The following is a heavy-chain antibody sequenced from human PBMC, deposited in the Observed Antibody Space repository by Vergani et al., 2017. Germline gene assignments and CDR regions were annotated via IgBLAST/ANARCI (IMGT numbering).Heavy chain of an antibody. Sequence: QVQLVQSGAEVKTPGASVKVSCKASGYTFTSYGISWVRQAPGQGLEWMGWISAYNGITNYAQKLQGRVTMTTDTSTSTAYMELRSLRSDDTAVYYCARDIVVVPAAMSNWFDPWGQGTLVTVSS. J-gene: IGHJ5*02. D-gene: IGHD2-2*01. CDR1: GYTFTSYG. CDR2: ISAYNGIT. V-gene: IGHV1-18*04. CDR3: ARDIVVVPAAMSNWFDP.